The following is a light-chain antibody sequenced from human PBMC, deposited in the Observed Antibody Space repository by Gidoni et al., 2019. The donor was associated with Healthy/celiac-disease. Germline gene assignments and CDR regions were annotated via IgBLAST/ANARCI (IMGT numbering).Light chain of an antibody. Sequence: QSVLTPPPSVSGAPGQRVTISCTGRSSNIGAGYDVHWYQQLPGTAPKLLIYGNSNRPSGVPDRFSGSKSGTSASLAITGLQAEDEADYYCQSDDSSLSGQVVFGGGTKLTVL. J-gene: IGLJ2*01. V-gene: IGLV1-40*01. CDR2: GNS. CDR1: SSNIGAGYD. CDR3: QSDDSSLSGQVV.